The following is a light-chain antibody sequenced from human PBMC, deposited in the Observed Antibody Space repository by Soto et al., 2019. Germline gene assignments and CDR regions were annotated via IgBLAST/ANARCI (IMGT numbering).Light chain of an antibody. Sequence: QSVLTQPPSASGSPGQSVTISCTGTSSDVGTHGYVSWYQQHAGKAPKLMIYDVTKRPSGVPDRFSGSKSANTASLTVSGLQAEDEDDYYCMCYAGGNNWVFGGGTQVTVL. V-gene: IGLV2-8*01. CDR1: SSDVGTHGY. CDR3: MCYAGGNNWV. J-gene: IGLJ3*02. CDR2: DVT.